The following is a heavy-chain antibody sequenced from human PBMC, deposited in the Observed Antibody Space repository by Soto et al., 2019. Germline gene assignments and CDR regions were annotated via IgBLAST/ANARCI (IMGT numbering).Heavy chain of an antibody. Sequence: SETLSLTCTVSGGSISSGDYYWSWIRQPPGKGLEWIGYILYSGTTNYNPSLESRLTISVDTSKNQFSLKLTSVTAADTAVYYCARNGAHNYCGRGTLLTVSS. CDR1: GGSISSGDYY. CDR3: ARNGAHNY. CDR2: ILYSGTT. J-gene: IGHJ4*02. V-gene: IGHV4-30-4*01. D-gene: IGHD2-8*01.